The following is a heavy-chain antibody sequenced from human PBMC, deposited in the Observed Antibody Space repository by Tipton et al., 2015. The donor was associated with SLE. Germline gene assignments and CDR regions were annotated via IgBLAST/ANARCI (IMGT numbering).Heavy chain of an antibody. CDR3: AGQHSCGATDT. CDR2: IHHRGRT. D-gene: IGHD1-26*01. Sequence: LRLSCTVSGDSMTDSGYSWNWVRQHPGAGLEWTGYIHHRGRTDYKRSLRSLVTITRDTSKKQFSLNVNSVTAADTAVNYCAGQHSCGATDTWGQGTLVSVSS. CDR1: GDSMTDSGYS. V-gene: IGHV4-31*01. J-gene: IGHJ5*02.